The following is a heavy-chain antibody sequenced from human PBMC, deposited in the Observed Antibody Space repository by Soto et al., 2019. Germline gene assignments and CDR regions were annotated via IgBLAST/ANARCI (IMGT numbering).Heavy chain of an antibody. CDR3: ASSRGVTTRFGMDV. Sequence: QVQLVQSGAEVKKPGSSVKVSCKASGGTFSSYAISWVRQAPGQGLEWMGGIIPIFGTANYEQKFQGRVTITADKSTSTAYMELSSLRSEDTAVYYCASSRGVTTRFGMDVWGQGTTVTVSS. J-gene: IGHJ6*02. CDR1: GGTFSSYA. CDR2: IIPIFGTA. D-gene: IGHD4-17*01. V-gene: IGHV1-69*06.